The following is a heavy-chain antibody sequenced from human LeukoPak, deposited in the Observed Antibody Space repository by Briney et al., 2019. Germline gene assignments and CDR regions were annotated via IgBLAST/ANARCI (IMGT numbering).Heavy chain of an antibody. CDR3: ARTPRFGAAAGGLGYYYYMDV. CDR2: IYYSGST. CDR1: GGSISSSSYY. D-gene: IGHD6-13*01. V-gene: IGHV4-39*07. Sequence: SETLSLTCTVSGGSISSSSYYWGCIRQPPGKGLECIGSIYYSGSTYYNPSLKSRVTISVDTSKNQFSLKLSSVTAADTAVYYCARTPRFGAAAGGLGYYYYMDVWGKGTTVTVSS. J-gene: IGHJ6*03.